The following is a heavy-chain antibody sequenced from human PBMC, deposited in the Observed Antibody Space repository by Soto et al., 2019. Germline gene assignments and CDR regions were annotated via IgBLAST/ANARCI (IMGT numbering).Heavy chain of an antibody. CDR3: ARDEGLTTVPSFDF. CDR1: GGSISSGGYY. Sequence: LSLTCTVSGGSISSGGYYWSWIRQHPGKGLEWIGYIYYSGSTYYNPSLKSRVTISVDTSKNQFSLKLSSVTAADTAVYYCARDEGLTTVPSFDFWGQGTMVTVSS. V-gene: IGHV4-31*03. J-gene: IGHJ4*02. CDR2: IYYSGST. D-gene: IGHD4-17*01.